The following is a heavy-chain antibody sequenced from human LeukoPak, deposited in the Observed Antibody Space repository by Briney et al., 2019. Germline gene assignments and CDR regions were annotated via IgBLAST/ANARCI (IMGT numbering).Heavy chain of an antibody. CDR3: ARVKGGGRHYDSSGYSSNYFDY. CDR1: GYTFTGYY. J-gene: IGHJ4*01. Sequence: ASVKVSCKASGYTFTGYYMHWVRQAPGQGLEWMGWINPNSGGTNYAQKFQGRVTMTRDTSISTAYMELSRLRSDDTAVYYCARVKGGGRHYDSSGYSSNYFDYWGQGALVTVSS. CDR2: INPNSGGT. V-gene: IGHV1-2*02. D-gene: IGHD3-22*01.